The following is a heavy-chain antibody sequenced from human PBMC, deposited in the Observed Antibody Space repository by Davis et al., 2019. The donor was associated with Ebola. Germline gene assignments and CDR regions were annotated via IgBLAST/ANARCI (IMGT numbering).Heavy chain of an antibody. D-gene: IGHD2-2*01. Sequence: GESLKISCAASGFTFSSYAMHWVRQAPGKGLEWVAVISYDGSNKYYADSVKGRFTISRDNSKNTLYLQMNSLRGEDTAVYYCAKDSGYCSSTSCLLYYYYGMDVWGQGTTVTVSS. CDR3: AKDSGYCSSTSCLLYYYYGMDV. CDR1: GFTFSSYA. J-gene: IGHJ6*02. V-gene: IGHV3-30-3*01. CDR2: ISYDGSNK.